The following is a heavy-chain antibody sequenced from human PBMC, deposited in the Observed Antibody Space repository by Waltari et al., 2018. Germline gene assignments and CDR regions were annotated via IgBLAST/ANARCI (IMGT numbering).Heavy chain of an antibody. D-gene: IGHD2-15*01. CDR2: IYESGSI. V-gene: IGHV4-39*01. CDR1: GGSLRSSTYY. Sequence: QLQLQESGPGLVTPSETLSHTCTVSGGSLRSSTYYWGCIRQAPGKGLEWIGSIYESGSIYYNPSLNSRVSLSVDTSKNQFSLQLSSVTAADTAVYYCARHGRVVDVVVVVAATLIDYWGQGTLVTVSS. CDR3: ARHGRVVDVVVVVAATLIDY. J-gene: IGHJ4*02.